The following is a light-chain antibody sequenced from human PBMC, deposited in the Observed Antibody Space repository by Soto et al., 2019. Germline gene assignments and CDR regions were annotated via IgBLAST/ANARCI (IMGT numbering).Light chain of an antibody. J-gene: IGKJ1*01. CDR3: QQYNNWPRT. Sequence: DIVMTQSPVTLSVSPGDRATLSCRASQSVGHNLAWFQQKPGQAPRLLIYGASARATGIPDRFSGSGFGTEFTLTISSLQSEDLAVYYCQQYNNWPRTFGQGTKVEMK. CDR2: GAS. V-gene: IGKV3-15*01. CDR1: QSVGHN.